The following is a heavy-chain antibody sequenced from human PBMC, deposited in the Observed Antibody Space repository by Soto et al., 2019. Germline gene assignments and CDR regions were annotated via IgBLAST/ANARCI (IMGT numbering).Heavy chain of an antibody. D-gene: IGHD2-2*01. CDR3: ARFPGYCSSTSCYLPPDY. J-gene: IGHJ4*02. Sequence: QVQLVQSGAEVKKPGASVKVSCKASGYTFTGYYMHRVRQAPGQGLEWMGWINPNSGGTNYAQKFQGRVTMTRDTSISTAYMELSRLRSDDTAVYYCARFPGYCSSTSCYLPPDYWGQGTLVTVSS. CDR1: GYTFTGYY. CDR2: INPNSGGT. V-gene: IGHV1-2*02.